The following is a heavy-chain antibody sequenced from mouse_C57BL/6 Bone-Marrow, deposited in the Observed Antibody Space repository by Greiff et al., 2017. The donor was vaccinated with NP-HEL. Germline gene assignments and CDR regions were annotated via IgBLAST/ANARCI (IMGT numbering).Heavy chain of an antibody. CDR2: INPSRGYT. CDR1: GYTFTSYT. D-gene: IGHD2-3*01. V-gene: IGHV1-4*01. Sequence: QVQLQQSGAELARPGASVKMSCKASGYTFTSYTMHWVKQRPGQGLEWIGYINPSRGYTKYNQKFKDKATLTADKSSITAYMKLSSLTSEDSAVYYCARWDGYYRLAYWGQGTLVTVSA. CDR3: ARWDGYYRLAY. J-gene: IGHJ3*01.